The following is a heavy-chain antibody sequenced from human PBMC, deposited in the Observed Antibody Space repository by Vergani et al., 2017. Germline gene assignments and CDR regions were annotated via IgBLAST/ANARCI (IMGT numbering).Heavy chain of an antibody. D-gene: IGHD6-13*01. CDR1: GFTFSSYG. CDR2: IRYDGSNK. J-gene: IGHJ4*02. V-gene: IGHV3-30*02. Sequence: QVQILQSGGGVVQPGGSLRLSCTLSGFTFSSYGMHWVRQAPGKGLEWVAFIRYDGSNKYYADSVKGRFTISRDNSKNTLYLQMNSLRAEDTAVYYCAKDRHWVAAAGYYFDYWGQGTLVTVSS. CDR3: AKDRHWVAAAGYYFDY.